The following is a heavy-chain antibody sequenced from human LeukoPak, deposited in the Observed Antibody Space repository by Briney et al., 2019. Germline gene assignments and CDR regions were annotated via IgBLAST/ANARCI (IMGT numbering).Heavy chain of an antibody. D-gene: IGHD6-13*01. CDR2: INPNSGGT. CDR3: ARVVYRSSGDWFDP. Sequence: ASVKVACKASGYTFTGYYMHWVRQAPGQGLEWMGWINPNSGGTNYAQKFQGRVTTTRDTSISTAYMELSRLRSDDTAVYYCARVVYRSSGDWFDPWGQGTLVTVS. J-gene: IGHJ5*02. V-gene: IGHV1-2*02. CDR1: GYTFTGYY.